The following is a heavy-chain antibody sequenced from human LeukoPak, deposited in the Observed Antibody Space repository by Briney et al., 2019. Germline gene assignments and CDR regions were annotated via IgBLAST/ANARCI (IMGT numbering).Heavy chain of an antibody. Sequence: PGGSLRLSCAASGFTTTTYAVNWVRQAPGRGLEWVSGIGGGGTEYYADSVKGRFIISSDSSQNLVHLQMNSLTVEDTAVYYYSRAQGALDYWGQGTLVTVSS. D-gene: IGHD1-26*01. V-gene: IGHV3-23*01. J-gene: IGHJ4*02. CDR1: GFTTTTYA. CDR3: SRAQGALDY. CDR2: IGGGGTE.